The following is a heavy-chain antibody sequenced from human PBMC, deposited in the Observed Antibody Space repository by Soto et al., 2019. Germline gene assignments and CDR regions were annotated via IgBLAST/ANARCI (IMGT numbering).Heavy chain of an antibody. D-gene: IGHD3-3*01. CDR3: ARVPAPDFWSGYRTYGMDV. CDR2: INPNSGGT. CDR1: GYTFTGYY. Sequence: QVQLVQSGAEVKQPGASVKVSCKASGYTFTGYYMHWVRQAPGQGLEWMGWINPNSGGTNYAQKFQGWVTMTRDSSISTAYMELSRLRSDDTAVYYCARVPAPDFWSGYRTYGMDVWGQGTTVTVSS. V-gene: IGHV1-2*04. J-gene: IGHJ6*02.